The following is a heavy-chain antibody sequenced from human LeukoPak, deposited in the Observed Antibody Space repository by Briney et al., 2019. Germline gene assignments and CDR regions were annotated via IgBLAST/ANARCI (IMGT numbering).Heavy chain of an antibody. V-gene: IGHV3-64*01. CDR2: ISSNGGST. Sequence: PGGSLRLSCAASGFTFSSYAMHWVRQAPGKGLEYVSAISSNGGSTYYANSVKGRFTISRDNSKNTLYLQMGSLRAEDMAVYYCARVAEAAAFDYWGQGTLVTVSS. CDR3: ARVAEAAAFDY. CDR1: GFTFSSYA. J-gene: IGHJ4*02. D-gene: IGHD6-13*01.